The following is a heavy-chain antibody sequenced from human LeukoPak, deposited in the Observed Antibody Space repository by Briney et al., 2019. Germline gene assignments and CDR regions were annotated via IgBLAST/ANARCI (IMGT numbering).Heavy chain of an antibody. CDR3: ARDQWGHNWNGPDYYMDV. J-gene: IGHJ6*03. CDR2: ISGSGSDI. Sequence: PGGSLRLSCATSGFTFSDYYMSWIRQAPGKGLEWLSYISGSGSDINYADSVKGRFTVSRDNAKSALYLQMNSLRAEGTAVYYCARDQWGHNWNGPDYYMDVWGKGTTVTVSS. V-gene: IGHV3-11*04. CDR1: GFTFSDYY. D-gene: IGHD1-20*01.